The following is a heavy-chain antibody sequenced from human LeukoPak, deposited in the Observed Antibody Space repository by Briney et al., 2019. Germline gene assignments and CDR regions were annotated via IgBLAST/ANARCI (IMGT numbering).Heavy chain of an antibody. Sequence: KPGGSLRLSCAASGFTFSDYYMSWIRQAPGKGLEWVSYISSSGSTIYYADSVKGRFTISRDNAKNSLYLQMNSLRAEDTAVYYCARDVGIYSYGYGVGQFDYWGQGTLVTVSS. J-gene: IGHJ4*02. D-gene: IGHD5-18*01. CDR1: GFTFSDYY. V-gene: IGHV3-11*01. CDR2: ISSSGSTI. CDR3: ARDVGIYSYGYGVGQFDY.